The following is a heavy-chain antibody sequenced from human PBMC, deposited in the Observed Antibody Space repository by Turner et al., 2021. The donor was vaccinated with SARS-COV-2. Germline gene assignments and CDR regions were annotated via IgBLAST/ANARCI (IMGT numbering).Heavy chain of an antibody. Sequence: EVQLVESGGGLVKPGGSLRLSCAASGFTFSSYSMTWVRQAPGKGLEWVSSISSSRSYIYCADSVKGRFTISRDNAKNSLYLQMNSLRAEDTAVYYCARDHRPVVVPAAKRAGSYYYGMDVWGQGTTVTVSS. D-gene: IGHD2-2*01. J-gene: IGHJ6*02. CDR2: ISSSRSYI. CDR3: ARDHRPVVVPAAKRAGSYYYGMDV. CDR1: GFTFSSYS. V-gene: IGHV3-21*01.